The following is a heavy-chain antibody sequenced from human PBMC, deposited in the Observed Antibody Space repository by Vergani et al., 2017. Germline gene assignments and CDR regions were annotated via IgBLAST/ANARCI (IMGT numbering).Heavy chain of an antibody. J-gene: IGHJ5*02. CDR3: ARDHRENWFDP. CDR2: IYYSGST. CDR1: GGSISSYY. V-gene: IGHV4-59*01. Sequence: QVQLQESGPGLVKPSETLSLTCTVSGGSISSYYWSWIRQPPGKGLEWIGYIYYSGSTNYNPSLKSRVTISVDTSKNQFSLKLSSVTAADTAVYYCARDHRENWFDPWGQGTLVTVSS.